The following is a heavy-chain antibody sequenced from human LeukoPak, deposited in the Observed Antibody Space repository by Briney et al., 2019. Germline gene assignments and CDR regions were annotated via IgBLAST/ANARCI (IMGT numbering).Heavy chain of an antibody. V-gene: IGHV5-51*01. Sequence: GESLKISCKGSGYSFTSYWIGWVRQMPGKGLEWMGIIYPGDSDTRYSPSFRGQVTISADKPTSTAYLQWSSLKASDTAMYYCARRAPYSAAFPFDYWGQGTLVTVFS. CDR2: IYPGDSDT. CDR1: GYSFTSYW. J-gene: IGHJ4*02. D-gene: IGHD1-26*01. CDR3: ARRAPYSAAFPFDY.